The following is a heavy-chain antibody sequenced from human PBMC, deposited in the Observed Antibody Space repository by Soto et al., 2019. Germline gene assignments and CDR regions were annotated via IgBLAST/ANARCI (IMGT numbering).Heavy chain of an antibody. V-gene: IGHV3-11*06. CDR3: ARYASLSGADH. J-gene: IGHJ4*02. D-gene: IGHD2-2*01. CDR2: IGGVTDYA. CDR1: GVSFSDYY. Sequence: QVQLVESGGGLVKPGGSLRLSCAASGVSFSDYYMIWMRQAPGKGLEWISYIGGVTDYANYADSVRGRFTISRDKTKKVEFLQMSSLRAEDTAVYYCARYASLSGADHWGQGTLVIVSS.